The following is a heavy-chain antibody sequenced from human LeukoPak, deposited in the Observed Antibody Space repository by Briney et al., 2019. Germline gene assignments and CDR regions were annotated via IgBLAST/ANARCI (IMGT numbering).Heavy chain of an antibody. CDR2: ISAYNGNT. CDR1: GYTFTSYG. V-gene: IGHV1-18*01. D-gene: IGHD3-10*01. J-gene: IGHJ4*02. CDR3: ARFTGGGLLWFGELFSPTDY. Sequence: ASVKVSCKASGYTFTSYGISWVRQAPGQGLEWMGWISAYNGNTSYAQKLQGRVTMTTDTSTSTAYMELRSLRSDDTAVYYCARFTGGGLLWFGELFSPTDYWGQGTLVTVSS.